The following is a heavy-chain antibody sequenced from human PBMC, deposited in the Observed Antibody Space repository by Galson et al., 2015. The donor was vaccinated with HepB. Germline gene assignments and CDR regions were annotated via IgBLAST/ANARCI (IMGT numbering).Heavy chain of an antibody. Sequence: SLRLSCAASGFTVSSNYMSWVRQAPGKGLEWVSVIYSGGSTYYADSVKGRFTISRDNSKNTLYPQMNSLRAEDTAVYYCARDPRPLWFGGMDVWGQGTTVTVSS. CDR1: GFTVSSNY. J-gene: IGHJ6*02. V-gene: IGHV3-53*01. CDR2: IYSGGST. D-gene: IGHD3-10*01. CDR3: ARDPRPLWFGGMDV.